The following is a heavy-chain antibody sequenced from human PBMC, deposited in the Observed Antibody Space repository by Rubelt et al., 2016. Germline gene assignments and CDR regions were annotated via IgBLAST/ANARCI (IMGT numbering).Heavy chain of an antibody. J-gene: IGHJ4*02. Sequence: QPQLQESGPGLVKPSETLSLTCTVSGDSISSSSYYWGWIRQPPEKGLEWIGSIYYSGSTYYNPSLTSRVTISIETSKNQFSMNRNIVTAAETAVYYCARTYSSTWTRFDYWGQGTLVIVSS. CDR3: ARTYSSTWTRFDY. V-gene: IGHV4-39*01. CDR2: IYYSGST. CDR1: GDSISSSSYY. D-gene: IGHD6-13*01.